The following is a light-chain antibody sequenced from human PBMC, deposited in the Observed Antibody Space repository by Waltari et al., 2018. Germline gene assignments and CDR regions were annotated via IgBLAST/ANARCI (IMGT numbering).Light chain of an antibody. CDR2: DVT. V-gene: IGLV2-14*03. J-gene: IGLJ3*02. Sequence: QSALAQPASVSGSPGQSSTFSCTGDYTYVSWYQQHPGRAPNLVIYDVTNRPSGVSDRFSGSKSGNTASLTISGLQAEDEAYYYCSSYVGHTLWVFGGGTKLTVL. CDR3: SSYVGHTLWV. CDR1: DYTY.